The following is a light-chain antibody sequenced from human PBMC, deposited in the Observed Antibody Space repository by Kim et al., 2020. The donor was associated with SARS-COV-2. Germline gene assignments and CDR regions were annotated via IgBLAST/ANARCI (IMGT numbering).Light chain of an antibody. V-gene: IGLV1-44*01. J-gene: IGLJ1*01. CDR1: SSNIGSRI. CDR3: AAWDGSLNGYV. CDR2: SNN. Sequence: GQSVTISCSGSSSNIGSRIVNWYQQLPGTAPKLLIYSNNQWPSGVPDRFSGSKSGTSGSLAISGLQSEDEADYYCAAWDGSLNGYVFGTGTKVTVL.